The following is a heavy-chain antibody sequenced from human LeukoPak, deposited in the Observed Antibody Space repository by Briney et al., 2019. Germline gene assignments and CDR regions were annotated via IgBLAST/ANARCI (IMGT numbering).Heavy chain of an antibody. V-gene: IGHV4-34*01. D-gene: IGHD6-6*01. Sequence: SETLSLTCAVYGGPFSGYYWSWIRQPPGKGLEWIGEINHSGSTNYNPSLKSRVTISVDTSKNQFSLKLSSVTAADTAVYYCARVGPIAARRDHYYFDYWGQGTLVTVSS. CDR1: GGPFSGYY. J-gene: IGHJ4*02. CDR2: INHSGST. CDR3: ARVGPIAARRDHYYFDY.